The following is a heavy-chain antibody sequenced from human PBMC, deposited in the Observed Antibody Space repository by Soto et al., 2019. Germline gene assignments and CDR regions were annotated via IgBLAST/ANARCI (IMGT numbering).Heavy chain of an antibody. D-gene: IGHD5-12*01. Sequence: EVQLVESGGGLVKPGESFGLSCAASGFSFSDAWMNWVRQAPGKGLEWVGRIKSKTDGGTTDYAAPVNGRFSISRDDSKNTLYLQMSSLKTDDTAVYYCTRGRLSGHYTDYWGRGTLVTVSS. CDR1: GFSFSDAW. CDR3: TRGRLSGHYTDY. CDR2: IKSKTDGGTT. V-gene: IGHV3-15*07. J-gene: IGHJ4*02.